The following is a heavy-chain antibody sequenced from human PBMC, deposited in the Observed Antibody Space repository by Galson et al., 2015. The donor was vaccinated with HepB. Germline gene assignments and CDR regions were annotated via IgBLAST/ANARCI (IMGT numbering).Heavy chain of an antibody. Sequence: SLRLSCAASGFIFSNYALSWVRQTPGKGLEWVSSITGDGDTPWYADSVQGRFTVSRDNSKNTLYLQVHSLRAEDTAVYYCAKDADYPDDIFDIWGQGTMVTVSS. CDR1: GFIFSNYA. V-gene: IGHV3-23*01. J-gene: IGHJ3*02. CDR2: ITGDGDTP. CDR3: AKDADYPDDIFDI. D-gene: IGHD3-16*01.